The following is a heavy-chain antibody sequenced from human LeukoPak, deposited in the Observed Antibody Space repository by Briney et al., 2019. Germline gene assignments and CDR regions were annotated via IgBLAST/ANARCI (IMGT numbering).Heavy chain of an antibody. CDR1: GGSFRGYY. V-gene: IGHV4-34*01. CDR2: INHSGST. J-gene: IGHJ4*02. Sequence: SETLSLTCAVYGGSFRGYYWSWIRQPPGKGLEWIGEINHSGSTNYNPSPKSRVTISVDTSKNQFSLKLSSVTAADTAVYYCARHPFPRYCSSTSCYRFPGYYFDYWGQGTLVTVSS. CDR3: ARHPFPRYCSSTSCYRFPGYYFDY. D-gene: IGHD2-2*01.